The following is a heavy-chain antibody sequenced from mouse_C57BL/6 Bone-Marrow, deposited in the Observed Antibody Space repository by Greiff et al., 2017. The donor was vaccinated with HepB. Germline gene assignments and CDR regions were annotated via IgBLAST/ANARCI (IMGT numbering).Heavy chain of an antibody. CDR3: ARPYYGSSSWFAY. D-gene: IGHD1-1*01. CDR1: GYTFTSYW. Sequence: QVQLQQPGAELVEPGASVKLSCKASGYTFTSYWMHWVKQRPGQGLEWIGMIHPNSGSTNYNEKFKSKATLTVDKSSSTAYMQLSSLTSEDSAVYYCARPYYGSSSWFAYWGQGTLVTVSA. J-gene: IGHJ3*01. V-gene: IGHV1-64*01. CDR2: IHPNSGST.